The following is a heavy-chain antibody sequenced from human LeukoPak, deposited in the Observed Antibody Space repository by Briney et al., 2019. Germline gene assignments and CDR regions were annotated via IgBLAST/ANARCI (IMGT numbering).Heavy chain of an antibody. J-gene: IGHJ5*02. D-gene: IGHD3-3*01. V-gene: IGHV3-11*01. CDR3: AREGSRLRFLEWLAPFDP. CDR2: ISSSGSTI. CDR1: GFTFSDYY. Sequence: PGGSLRLSCAASGFTFSDYYMSWIRQAPGKGLEWVSYISSSGSTIYYADSVKGRFTISRDNAKNSLYLQMNSLRAEDTAVYYCAREGSRLRFLEWLAPFDPWGQGTLVTVSS.